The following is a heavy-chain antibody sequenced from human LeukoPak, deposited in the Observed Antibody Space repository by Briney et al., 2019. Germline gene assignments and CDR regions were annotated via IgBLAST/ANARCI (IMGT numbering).Heavy chain of an antibody. J-gene: IGHJ3*01. V-gene: IGHV4-4*07. D-gene: IGHD6-6*01. CDR3: AREYSSSSGKNAFDV. Sequence: PSETLSLTCTVSGGSISTYYWSLIRQPAGKGLEWIGRIYASGNTNYNPSLKSRVTMSLDTSKNQFSLRLTSVTAADTAVYHCAREYSSSSGKNAFDVWGQGTMVTVSS. CDR1: GGSISTYY. CDR2: IYASGNT.